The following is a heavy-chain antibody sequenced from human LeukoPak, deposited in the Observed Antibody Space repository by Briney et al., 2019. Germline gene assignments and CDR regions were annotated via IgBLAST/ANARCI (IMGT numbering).Heavy chain of an antibody. J-gene: IGHJ4*02. D-gene: IGHD2/OR15-2a*01. CDR2: IKQDGNEK. CDR3: ARGPSGGNRLWMDY. Sequence: GGSLRLSCAASGFTFSSYWMSWVRQAPGKGLEWVANIKQDGNEKYYVDSVKGRFTISRDNAKNSLYLQMNSLRAEDTAVYYCARGPSGGNRLWMDYWGQGTLVTVSS. CDR1: GFTFSSYW. V-gene: IGHV3-7*01.